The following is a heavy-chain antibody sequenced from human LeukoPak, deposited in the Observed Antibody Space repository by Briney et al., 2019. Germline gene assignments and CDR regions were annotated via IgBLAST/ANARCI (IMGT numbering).Heavy chain of an antibody. V-gene: IGHV3-30*18. Sequence: GGSLRLSCAASGFTFSSYGIHWVRQAPGKGLEWVAVISYDGSNKYYADSVKGRFTISRDNSKNTLYLQMNSLRAEDTAVYYCAKDHVNDYGDYDAFDIWGQGTMVTVSS. D-gene: IGHD4-17*01. J-gene: IGHJ3*02. CDR2: ISYDGSNK. CDR3: AKDHVNDYGDYDAFDI. CDR1: GFTFSSYG.